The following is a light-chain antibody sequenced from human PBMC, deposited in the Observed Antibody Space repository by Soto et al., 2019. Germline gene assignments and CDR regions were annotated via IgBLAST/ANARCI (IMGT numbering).Light chain of an antibody. CDR1: SSYVGGYNY. CDR2: DVT. V-gene: IGLV2-14*03. Sequence: QSALAQPASVSGSPGQSITISCTATSSYVGGYNYVSWYQHHPGKAPKLIIYDVTNRPSGVSNPFSGSKSGNTASLTISGLQPEDEADYYCSSYTTSNTRQIVFGTGTKVTVL. CDR3: SSYTTSNTRQIV. J-gene: IGLJ1*01.